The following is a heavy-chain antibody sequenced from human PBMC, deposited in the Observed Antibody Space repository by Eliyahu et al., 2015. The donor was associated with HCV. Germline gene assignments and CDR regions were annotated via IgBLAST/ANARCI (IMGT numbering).Heavy chain of an antibody. Sequence: QVQLQQWGAGLLKPSETLSLTCAVYXGSFSGYYWNXIRQPPGRGLEWIREINHSGXTNYNPSLKSRVTISVDTSKNQFSLKLSSVTAADTAVYYCARGPGSRPAYYDFWSGYPGPLRNWGQGTLVTVSS. CDR3: ARGPGSRPAYYDFWSGYPGPLRN. V-gene: IGHV4-34*01. D-gene: IGHD3-3*01. CDR2: INHSGXT. CDR1: XGSFSGYY. J-gene: IGHJ4*02.